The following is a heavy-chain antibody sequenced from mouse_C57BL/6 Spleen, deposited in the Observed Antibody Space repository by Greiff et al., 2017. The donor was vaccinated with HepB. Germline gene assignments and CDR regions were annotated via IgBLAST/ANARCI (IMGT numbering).Heavy chain of an antibody. D-gene: IGHD1-1*01. CDR3: ARLETTVVAFDY. J-gene: IGHJ2*01. Sequence: VQLQQPGAELVKPGASVKLSCKASGYTFTSYWMQWVKQRHGQGLEWIGEIDPSDSYTNYNQKFKGKATLTVDTSSSTAYLQLSSLTSEDSAVYYCARLETTVVAFDYWGQGTTLTVSS. V-gene: IGHV1-50*01. CDR1: GYTFTSYW. CDR2: IDPSDSYT.